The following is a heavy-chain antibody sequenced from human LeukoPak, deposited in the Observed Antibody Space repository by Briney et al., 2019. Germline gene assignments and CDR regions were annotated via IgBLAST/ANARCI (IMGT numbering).Heavy chain of an antibody. D-gene: IGHD4-17*01. CDR1: GYTFTGYY. CDR2: ISAYNGNT. J-gene: IGHJ5*02. CDR3: ARAVQGDYSNWFDP. V-gene: IGHV1-18*04. Sequence: ASVKVSCKASGYTFTGYYMHWVRQAPGQGLEWMGWISAYNGNTNYAQKLQGRVTMTTDTSTSTAYMELRSLRSDDTAVYYCARAVQGDYSNWFDPWGQGTLVTVSS.